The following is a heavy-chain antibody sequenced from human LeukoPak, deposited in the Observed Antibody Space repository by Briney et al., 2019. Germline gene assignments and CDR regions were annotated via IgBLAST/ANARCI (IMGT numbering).Heavy chain of an antibody. CDR3: ARVFSAAYIDV. CDR1: GYSFTGYY. CDR2: INPSNGGA. J-gene: IGHJ6*03. V-gene: IGHV1-2*02. Sequence: ASVKVSCKASGYSFTGYYIHWVGQAPGHGREGMGWINPSNGGADYAQKFQDRVTMTRDTSITTVYMQFGRLRYDDTAVYYCARVFSAAYIDVWGKGTSVTVSS.